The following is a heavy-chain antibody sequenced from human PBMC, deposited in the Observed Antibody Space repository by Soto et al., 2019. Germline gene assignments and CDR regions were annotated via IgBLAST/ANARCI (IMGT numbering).Heavy chain of an antibody. J-gene: IGHJ6*02. CDR2: ISWNSGSI. Sequence: PGGSLRLSCAASGFTFDDYAMHWVRQAPGKGLEWVSGISWNSGSIGYADSVKGRFTISRDNAKNSLYLQMNSLRAEDTALYYCAKSLGYCSGGSRYPDYYYYGMDVWCQGTTVTVSS. CDR1: GFTFDDYA. CDR3: AKSLGYCSGGSRYPDYYYYGMDV. V-gene: IGHV3-9*01. D-gene: IGHD2-15*01.